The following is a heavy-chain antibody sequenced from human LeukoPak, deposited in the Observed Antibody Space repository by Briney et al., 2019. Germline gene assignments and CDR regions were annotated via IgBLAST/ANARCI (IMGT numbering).Heavy chain of an antibody. CDR2: INHSGST. CDR1: GGSFSGYY. CDR3: ARLTYYYGSGSYYLPRWFDY. J-gene: IGHJ4*02. D-gene: IGHD3-10*01. V-gene: IGHV4-34*01. Sequence: SETLSLTCAVYGGSFSGYYWSWIRQPPGKGLEWIGEINHSGSTNYNPSLKSRVTISVDTSKNQFSLKLSSVTAADTAVYYCARLTYYYGSGSYYLPRWFDYWGQGTLVTVSS.